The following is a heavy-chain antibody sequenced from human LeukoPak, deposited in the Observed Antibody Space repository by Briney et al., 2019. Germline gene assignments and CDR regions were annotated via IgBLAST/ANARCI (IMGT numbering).Heavy chain of an antibody. CDR1: GFTFSSYG. CDR2: IWYDGSNN. CDR3: ARDRNNHFDY. D-gene: IGHD1-20*01. V-gene: IGHV3-33*01. Sequence: PGGSLRLSCAASGFTFSSYGMHGVRQAPGKGREWVAVIWYDGSNNYYADSVKGRFTISRDNSKNTLYLRMNSLRAEDTAVYYCARDRNNHFDYWGQGTLVTVSS. J-gene: IGHJ4*02.